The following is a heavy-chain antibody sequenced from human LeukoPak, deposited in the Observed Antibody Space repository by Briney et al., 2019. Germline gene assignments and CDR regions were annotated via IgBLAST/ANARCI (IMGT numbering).Heavy chain of an antibody. CDR2: IRYDGSNK. J-gene: IGHJ4*02. V-gene: IGHV3-30*02. D-gene: IGHD3-10*01. CDR3: AKGRSRGSGSYYFDY. Sequence: PGGSLRLSCVASGFTFSSYGMHWLRQAPGKGLEWVAFIRYDGSNKYYADSVKGRFTISRDNSKNTLYLQMNSLRAEDTAVYYCAKGRSRGSGSYYFDYWGQGTLVTVSS. CDR1: GFTFSSYG.